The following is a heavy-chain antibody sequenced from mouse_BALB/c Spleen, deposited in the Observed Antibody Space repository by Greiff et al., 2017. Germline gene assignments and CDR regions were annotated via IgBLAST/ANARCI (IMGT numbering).Heavy chain of an antibody. CDR2: ISYSGST. V-gene: IGHV3-2*02. D-gene: IGHD1-1*01. Sequence: EVQLQQSGPGLVKPSQSLSLTCTVTGYSITSDYAWNWIRQFPGNKLEWMGYISYSGSTSYNPSLKSRISITRDTSKNQFFLQLNSVTTEDTATYYCARMSYGSSSGAMDYWGQGTSVTVSS. J-gene: IGHJ4*01. CDR3: ARMSYGSSSGAMDY. CDR1: GYSITSDYA.